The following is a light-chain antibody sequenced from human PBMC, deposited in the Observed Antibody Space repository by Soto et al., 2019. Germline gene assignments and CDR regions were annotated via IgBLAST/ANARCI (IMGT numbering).Light chain of an antibody. Sequence: QLVLTQSPSASASLGASVKLTCTLSSGHSSYAIAWHQQQPEKGPRYLMKLNSDGSHSKGDGIPDRFSGSSSGAERYLTISSLQSEDEADYYCQTWGTGIPWVFGGGTKPTV. V-gene: IGLV4-69*01. J-gene: IGLJ3*02. CDR3: QTWGTGIPWV. CDR2: LNSDGSH. CDR1: SGHSSYA.